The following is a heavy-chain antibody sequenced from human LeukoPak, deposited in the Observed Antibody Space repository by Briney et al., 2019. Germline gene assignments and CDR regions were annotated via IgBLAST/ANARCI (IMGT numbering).Heavy chain of an antibody. J-gene: IGHJ6*02. CDR1: GFSFSTYW. Sequence: GGSLRLSCVASGFSFSTYWLSWVRQAPGKGLEWVAVISYDGSNKYYADSVKGRFTISRDNSKNTLYLQMNSLRAEDTAVYYCAKLAIFGVVIRYYYYGMDVWGQGTTVTVPS. CDR3: AKLAIFGVVIRYYYYGMDV. D-gene: IGHD3-3*01. V-gene: IGHV3-30*18. CDR2: ISYDGSNK.